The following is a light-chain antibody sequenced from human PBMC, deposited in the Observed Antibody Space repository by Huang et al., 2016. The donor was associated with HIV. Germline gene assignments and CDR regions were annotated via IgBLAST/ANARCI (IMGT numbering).Light chain of an antibody. CDR2: VAS. Sequence: DIVMTQSPLSLSVTPGEPASISCRSSQSLLHRNGNNYLDWYLQKPGQSPQLLSYVASSRASVIPDRFNGSGSGTDFTLKISRVEAEDVGVYYCMQALQTPLTFGGGTKVEVK. CDR3: MQALQTPLT. CDR1: QSLLHRNGNNY. J-gene: IGKJ4*01. V-gene: IGKV2-28*01.